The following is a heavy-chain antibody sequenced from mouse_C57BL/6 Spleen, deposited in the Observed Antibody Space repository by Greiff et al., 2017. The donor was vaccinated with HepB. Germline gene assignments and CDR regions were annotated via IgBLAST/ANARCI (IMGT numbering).Heavy chain of an antibody. J-gene: IGHJ4*01. CDR3: ARSGSSHYAMDY. CDR2: IDPSDSYT. CDR1: GYTFTSYW. D-gene: IGHD1-1*01. Sequence: QVQLQQPGAELVKPGASVKLSCKASGYTFTSYWMQWVKQRPGQGLEWIGEIDPSDSYTNYNQKFKGKATLTVDTSSSTAYMQLSSLTSEDSAVYYCARSGSSHYAMDYWGQGTSVTVSS. V-gene: IGHV1-50*01.